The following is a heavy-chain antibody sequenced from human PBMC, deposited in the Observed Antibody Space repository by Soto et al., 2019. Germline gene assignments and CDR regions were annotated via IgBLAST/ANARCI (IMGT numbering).Heavy chain of an antibody. CDR3: ARDREAGYNFYYGMDV. CDR1: GADFNTYS. D-gene: IGHD6-19*01. CDR2: IYTSASI. V-gene: IGHV4-4*07. Sequence: SETLSLTCGVSGADFNTYSWTWIRQPAGKGLEWIGRIYTSASINYNPSLKGRVTLSVDTSTNQVSLRLASVTAADTAIYYCARDREAGYNFYYGMDVWGQGTTVTVSS. J-gene: IGHJ6*02.